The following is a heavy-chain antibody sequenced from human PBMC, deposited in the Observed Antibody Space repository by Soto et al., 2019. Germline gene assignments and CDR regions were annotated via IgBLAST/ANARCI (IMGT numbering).Heavy chain of an antibody. J-gene: IGHJ6*02. CDR3: ARVIRLRYGSTSRRYDYGMDV. Sequence: QVQLVQSGAEVKKPGSSVKVSCKASGGTFSSYAISWVRQAPGQGLEWMGGIIPIFGTANYAQKFQGRVTITADESTSTAYMELRSLRSDDTAVYSCARVIRLRYGSTSRRYDYGMDVWGQGTTVTVSS. D-gene: IGHD6-6*01. V-gene: IGHV1-69*01. CDR1: GGTFSSYA. CDR2: IIPIFGTA.